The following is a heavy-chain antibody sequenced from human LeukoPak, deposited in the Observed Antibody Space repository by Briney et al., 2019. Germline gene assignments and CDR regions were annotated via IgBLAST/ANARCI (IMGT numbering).Heavy chain of an antibody. D-gene: IGHD2-2*01. Sequence: SETLSLTCTVSGGSISSSSYYWGWIRQPPGTGLEWIGSIYYSGSTYYNPSLKSRVTISVDTSKNQFSLKLSSVTAADTAVYYCARPLGYCSSTSCLYGMDVWGQGTTVTVSS. CDR1: GGSISSSSYY. V-gene: IGHV4-39*01. CDR2: IYYSGST. CDR3: ARPLGYCSSTSCLYGMDV. J-gene: IGHJ6*02.